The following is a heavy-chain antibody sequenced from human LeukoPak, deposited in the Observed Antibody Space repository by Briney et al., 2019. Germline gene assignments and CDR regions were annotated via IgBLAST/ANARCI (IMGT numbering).Heavy chain of an antibody. Sequence: GSSVKVSCKASGGTFSSYAISWVRQAPGQGLEWMGRIIPILGIANYAQKFQGRVTITADKSTSTAYMELSSLRSEDTAVYYCAREDYDSSGYSQGYWGQGTLVTVSS. V-gene: IGHV1-69*04. D-gene: IGHD3-22*01. J-gene: IGHJ4*02. CDR1: GGTFSSYA. CDR2: IIPILGIA. CDR3: AREDYDSSGYSQGY.